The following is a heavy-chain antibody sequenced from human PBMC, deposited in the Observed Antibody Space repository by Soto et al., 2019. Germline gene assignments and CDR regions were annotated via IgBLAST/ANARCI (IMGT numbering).Heavy chain of an antibody. CDR3: ARHDPGGYDY. D-gene: IGHD5-12*01. CDR2: IHSSGST. J-gene: IGHJ4*02. CDR1: GGSISNYY. Sequence: QVQLQESGPGLVKPSETLSLTYSVSGGSISNYYWSWIRQPPGEGLEWIAYIHSSGSTKYNPSLKSRVTISVDTSENQFSLKLSSLTAADTAVYYCARHDPGGYDYWGQGTLVTVSP. V-gene: IGHV4-59*08.